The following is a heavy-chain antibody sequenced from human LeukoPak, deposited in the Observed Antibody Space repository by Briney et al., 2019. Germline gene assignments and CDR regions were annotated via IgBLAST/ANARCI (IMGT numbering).Heavy chain of an antibody. V-gene: IGHV3-23*01. CDR3: AKDRATGLAFYDY. CDR2: ISAGAGYT. CDR1: GFTFNSYA. J-gene: IGHJ4*02. Sequence: GGSLRLSCAASGFTFNSYAMTWVRQAPGKGLEWVSAISAGAGYTYYADSVKGRFTSSRDNSKSTLYLQMSTLRAEDTAVYFCAKDRATGLAFYDYWGQGTQVTASS. D-gene: IGHD5-24*01.